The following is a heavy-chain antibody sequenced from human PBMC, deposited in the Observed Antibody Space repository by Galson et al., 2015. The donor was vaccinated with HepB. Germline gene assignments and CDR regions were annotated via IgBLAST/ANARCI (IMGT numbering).Heavy chain of an antibody. CDR2: IIPIFGTA. Sequence: SVKVSCKASGGTFSSYAISWVRQAPGQGLEWMGGIIPIFGTANYAQKFQGRVTITADESTSTAYMELSSLRSEDTAVYYCARGECSNGPGHGAYYYSCYDMDVWGQGTTVTVSS. D-gene: IGHD2-8*01. CDR1: GGTFSSYA. J-gene: IGHJ6*02. CDR3: ARGECSNGPGHGAYYYSCYDMDV. V-gene: IGHV1-69*13.